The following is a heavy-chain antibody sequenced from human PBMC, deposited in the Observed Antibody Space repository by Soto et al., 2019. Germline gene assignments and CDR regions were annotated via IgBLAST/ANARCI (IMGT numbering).Heavy chain of an antibody. CDR2: IYYSGST. CDR3: ARHGGHYDYVWGSYRIYYYYGMDV. J-gene: IGHJ6*02. CDR1: GGSISSYY. V-gene: IGHV4-59*08. D-gene: IGHD3-16*02. Sequence: QVQLQESGPGLVKPSETLSLTCTVSGGSISSYYWSWIRQPPGKGLEWIGYIYYSGSTNYNPSLKSRVTHSLDTSKNQSSLKLSSVTAADTAVYYCARHGGHYDYVWGSYRIYYYYGMDVWGQGTTVTVSS.